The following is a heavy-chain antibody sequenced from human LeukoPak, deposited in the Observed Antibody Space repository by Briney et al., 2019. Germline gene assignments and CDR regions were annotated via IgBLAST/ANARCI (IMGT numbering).Heavy chain of an antibody. D-gene: IGHD2-2*01. CDR3: ATGDQLLFLGAYGMDV. CDR1: GGTSSSYA. Sequence: GASVKVSCKASGGTSSSYAISWVRQAPGQGLEWMGGIIPIFGTANYAQKFQGRVTITTDESTSTAYMELSSLRSEDTAVYYCATGDQLLFLGAYGMDVWGQGTTVTVSS. V-gene: IGHV1-69*05. J-gene: IGHJ6*02. CDR2: IIPIFGTA.